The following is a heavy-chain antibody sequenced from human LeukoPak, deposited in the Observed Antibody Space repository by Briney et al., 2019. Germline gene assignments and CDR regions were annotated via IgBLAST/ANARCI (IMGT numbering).Heavy chain of an antibody. D-gene: IGHD3-10*01. CDR1: GYSISSGYY. CDR3: ARVKFGEGHFDY. CDR2: VVHSGTT. V-gene: IGHV4-38-2*02. J-gene: IGHJ4*02. Sequence: SETLSLTCTVSGYSISSGYYWGWIRQPPGKGLEWIGSVVHSGTTYYNPSLKSRVTISVDTSKNQFSLKLSSVTAADTAVYYCARVKFGEGHFDYWGQGTLVTVSS.